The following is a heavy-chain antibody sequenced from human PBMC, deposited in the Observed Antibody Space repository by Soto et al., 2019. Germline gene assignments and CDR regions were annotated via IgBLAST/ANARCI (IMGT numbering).Heavy chain of an antibody. CDR2: ISGPGSST. CDR1: GFTFSSYA. J-gene: IGHJ4*02. Sequence: GGSLRLSCAASGFTFSSYAMRWVRQAPGKGLEWVSTISGPGSSTYYADSVKDRSTISRDNSKNTLYLQMNSLGAEGTAVYCCAKALDSSGYTPLDYWGQGTLVTVSS. D-gene: IGHD3-22*01. CDR3: AKALDSSGYTPLDY. V-gene: IGHV3-23*01.